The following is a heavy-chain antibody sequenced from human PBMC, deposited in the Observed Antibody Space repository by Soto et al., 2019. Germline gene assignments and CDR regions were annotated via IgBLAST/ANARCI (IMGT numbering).Heavy chain of an antibody. V-gene: IGHV3-21*01. J-gene: IGHJ4*02. CDR3: ARELVVAATPFDY. D-gene: IGHD2-15*01. CDR2: ISSSSSYI. Sequence: GESLKISCAASGFTFSSYSMNWVRQAPGKGLEWVSSISSSSSYIYYADSVKGRFTISRDNAKNSLYLQMNSLRAEDTAVYYCARELVVAATPFDYWGQGTLVTVSS. CDR1: GFTFSSYS.